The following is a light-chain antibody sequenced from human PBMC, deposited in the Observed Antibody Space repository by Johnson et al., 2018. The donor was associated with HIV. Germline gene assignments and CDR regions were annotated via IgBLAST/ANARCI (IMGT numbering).Light chain of an antibody. CDR1: SSNIGNNY. Sequence: QPVLTQPPSVSAAPGQKVTISCSGSSSNIGNNYVSWYQQLPGTAPKLLIYDNNKRPSGIPDRFSGSKSGTSATLGITGLQTGDEADYYCGTWDSSLSGVFGPWTQVTVL. J-gene: IGLJ1*01. CDR3: GTWDSSLSGV. V-gene: IGLV1-51*01. CDR2: DNN.